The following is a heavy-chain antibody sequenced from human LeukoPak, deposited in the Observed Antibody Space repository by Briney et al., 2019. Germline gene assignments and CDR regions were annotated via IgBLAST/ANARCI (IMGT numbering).Heavy chain of an antibody. CDR2: IIPIFGTA. Sequence: SVKVSCKASGGTFSSYAISWVRQAPGQGLEWMGVIIPIFGTANYAQKFQGRVTITADESTSTAYMELSSLRSEDTAVYYCARGTDTAMVTPIAHDYWGQGTLVTVSS. CDR3: ARGTDTAMVTPIAHDY. V-gene: IGHV1-69*01. J-gene: IGHJ4*02. D-gene: IGHD5-18*01. CDR1: GGTFSSYA.